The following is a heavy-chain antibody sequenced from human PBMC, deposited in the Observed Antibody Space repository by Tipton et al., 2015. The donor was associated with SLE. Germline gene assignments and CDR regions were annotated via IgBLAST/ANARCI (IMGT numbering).Heavy chain of an antibody. Sequence: TLSLTCSVSGGSISSKYWSWIRQAPGKGLEWIGYFSYGGGINYNPSLKSRVTISADTSKNQFSLKLSSVTAADTAVYFCARDGAIGARPGSFDYWGQGALVTVSS. CDR2: FSYGGGI. D-gene: IGHD6-6*01. J-gene: IGHJ4*02. CDR1: GGSISSKY. V-gene: IGHV4-59*01. CDR3: ARDGAIGARPGSFDY.